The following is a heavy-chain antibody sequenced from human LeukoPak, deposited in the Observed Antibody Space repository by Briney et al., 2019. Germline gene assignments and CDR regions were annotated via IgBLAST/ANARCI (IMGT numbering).Heavy chain of an antibody. J-gene: IGHJ5*02. D-gene: IGHD3-22*01. CDR1: GGSISSYY. CDR3: AREPGFDSSGYLNWFDP. Sequence: PSETLSLTCTVSGGSISSYYWSWIRQPPGKGLEWIACISYSGSTKYDPSLKSRVTISVDTSKNQLSLKLSSVTAADTAVYYCAREPGFDSSGYLNWFDPWGQGTLVTVSS. V-gene: IGHV4-59*01. CDR2: ISYSGST.